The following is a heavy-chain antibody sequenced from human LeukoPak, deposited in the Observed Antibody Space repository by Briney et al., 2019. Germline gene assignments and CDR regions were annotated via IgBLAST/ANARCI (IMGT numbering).Heavy chain of an antibody. CDR3: ARVPAKRYCSSTSCYSGWFDP. CDR2: MNPNSGNT. Sequence: GASVKVSCKASGYTFTSYDINWVRQATGQGLEWMGWMNPNSGNTGYAQKFQGRVTMTRNTSISTAYMELSSLRSEDTAAYYCARVPAKRYCSSTSCYSGWFDPWGQGTLVTVSS. V-gene: IGHV1-8*01. CDR1: GYTFTSYD. J-gene: IGHJ5*02. D-gene: IGHD2-2*01.